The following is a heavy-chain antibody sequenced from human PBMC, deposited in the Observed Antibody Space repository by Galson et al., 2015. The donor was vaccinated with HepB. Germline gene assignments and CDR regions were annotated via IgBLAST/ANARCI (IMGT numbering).Heavy chain of an antibody. J-gene: IGHJ4*02. CDR1: GFTFSSYG. CDR2: IWYDGSNE. V-gene: IGHV3-33*01. CDR3: ARVGGGYGTFEYYLDY. Sequence: SLRLSCAASGFTFSSYGMHWVRQAPGKGLEWVAVIWYDGSNEKYADSVKGRFTMSRDNSKNRLYLQMNSLRVEDTAVYYCARVGGGYGTFEYYLDYWGQGTLVTVSS. D-gene: IGHD3-16*01.